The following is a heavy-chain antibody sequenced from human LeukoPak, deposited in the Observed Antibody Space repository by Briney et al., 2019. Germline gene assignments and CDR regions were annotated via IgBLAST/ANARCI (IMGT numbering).Heavy chain of an antibody. D-gene: IGHD6-13*01. Sequence: NTGGSLRLSCVGSGFTFSSHAMTWVRQAPGKGLEWIGSIDYSGSTYYNPSLKSRVTISVDTSKNQFSLQLSSVTAADTAVYYCARLEQQLVDRWGQGPLVTVSS. CDR3: ARLEQQLVDR. V-gene: IGHV4-39*01. CDR1: GFTFSSHA. CDR2: IDYSGST. J-gene: IGHJ4*02.